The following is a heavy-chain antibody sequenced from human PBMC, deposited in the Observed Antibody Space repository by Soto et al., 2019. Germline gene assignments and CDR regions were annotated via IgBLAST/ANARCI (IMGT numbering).Heavy chain of an antibody. V-gene: IGHV4-34*01. J-gene: IGHJ5*02. D-gene: IGHD6-13*01. CDR1: GGSFSSYY. CDR2: ITHRGST. Sequence: SETLSLTCAVSGGSFSSYYWTWIRQPPEKGLEWIGEITHRGSTNYNPSLKSRVTMSVDTSKNQFSLKVTSVTAADTAVYFCARGTQQLVREQQPLDPWGQGTLVTVSS. CDR3: ARGTQQLVREQQPLDP.